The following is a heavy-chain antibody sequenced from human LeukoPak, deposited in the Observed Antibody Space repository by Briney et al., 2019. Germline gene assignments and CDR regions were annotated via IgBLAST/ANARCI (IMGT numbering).Heavy chain of an antibody. V-gene: IGHV3-23*01. CDR3: AKDRPRVFQHIVVVVAAKLNNFDY. CDR1: GFTFDDYA. J-gene: IGHJ4*02. D-gene: IGHD2-15*01. Sequence: QPGRSLRLSCAASGFTFDDYAMHWVRQAPGKGLEWVSAISGSGGSTYYADSVKGRFTISRDNSKNTLYLQMNSLRAEDTAVYYCAKDRPRVFQHIVVVVAAKLNNFDYWGQGTLVTVSS. CDR2: ISGSGGST.